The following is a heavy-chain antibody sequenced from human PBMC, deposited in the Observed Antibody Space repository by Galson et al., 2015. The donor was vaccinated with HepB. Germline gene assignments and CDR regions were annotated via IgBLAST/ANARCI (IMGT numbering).Heavy chain of an antibody. CDR1: GFTFSSYG. CDR2: ISYDGSNK. J-gene: IGHJ4*02. CDR3: AKLLYSGYDPSGY. V-gene: IGHV3-30*18. D-gene: IGHD5-12*01. Sequence: SLRLSCAASGFTFSSYGMHWVRQAPGKGLEWVAVISYDGSNKYYADSVKGRFTISRDNSKNTLYLQMNSLRAEDTAVYYCAKLLYSGYDPSGYWGQGTLVTVSS.